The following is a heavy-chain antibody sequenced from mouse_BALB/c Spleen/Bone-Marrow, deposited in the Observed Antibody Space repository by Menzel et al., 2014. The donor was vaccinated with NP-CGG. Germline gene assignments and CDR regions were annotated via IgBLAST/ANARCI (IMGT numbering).Heavy chain of an antibody. CDR3: ARGAYYGNSFVY. V-gene: IGHV1-54*01. Sequence: QVQLQQSGAELVRHGTSVKVSCKASGYAFTNYLMEWVKQRPGQGLEWIGVINPGSGGTNYNETFKGKATLTADNSSSTAYMQHSSLTSDDSAVYYCARGAYYGNSFVYWGQGTPLTVSS. D-gene: IGHD2-10*01. CDR1: GYAFTNYL. CDR2: INPGSGGT. J-gene: IGHJ2*01.